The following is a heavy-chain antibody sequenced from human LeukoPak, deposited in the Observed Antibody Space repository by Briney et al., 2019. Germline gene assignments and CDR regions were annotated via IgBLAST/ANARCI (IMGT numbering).Heavy chain of an antibody. CDR3: ARVSKRVAAITYYYYYMDV. V-gene: IGHV3-48*03. CDR2: ISSSGSTI. CDR1: GFTFSSYE. J-gene: IGHJ6*03. D-gene: IGHD2-15*01. Sequence: GGSLRLSCAASGFTFSSYEMNWVRQAPGKGLEWVSYISSSGSTIYYADSVKGRFTISRDNAKNSLYLQMNSLRAEDTALYHCARVSKRVAAITYYYYYMDVWGKGTTVTISS.